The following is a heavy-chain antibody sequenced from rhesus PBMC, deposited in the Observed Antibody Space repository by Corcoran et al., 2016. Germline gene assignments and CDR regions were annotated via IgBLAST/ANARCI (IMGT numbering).Heavy chain of an antibody. CDR3: ASGSWEYCTGSGCYVPYYFDY. CDR1: GGSISSSY. V-gene: IGHV4-169*02. D-gene: IGHD2-21*01. Sequence: QLQLQESGPGLVKPSETLSVTCAVSGGSISSSYWSWIRPAPGKGLEWIGYIYGSGISPNYNPSLKSRVTLSVYTAKTQRSLKLSAVTAADTAVYYCASGSWEYCTGSGCYVPYYFDYWGQGVLVTVSS. CDR2: IYGSGISP. J-gene: IGHJ4*01.